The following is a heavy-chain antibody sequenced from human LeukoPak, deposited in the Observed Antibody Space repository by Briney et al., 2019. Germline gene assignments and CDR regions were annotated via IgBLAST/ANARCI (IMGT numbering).Heavy chain of an antibody. CDR1: GFTFDDYA. D-gene: IGHD4-17*01. CDR2: ISWDGGST. Sequence: GGSLRLSCAASGFTFDDYAMHWVRQAPGKGLEWVSLISWDGGSTYYADSVKGRFTISRDNSKNMLYLQMNSLRAEDTAVYYCAKDPSHYGDYTEYFQHWGQGTLVTVSS. J-gene: IGHJ1*01. V-gene: IGHV3-43D*04. CDR3: AKDPSHYGDYTEYFQH.